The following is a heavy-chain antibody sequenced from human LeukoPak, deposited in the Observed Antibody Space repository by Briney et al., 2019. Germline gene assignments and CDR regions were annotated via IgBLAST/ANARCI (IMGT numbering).Heavy chain of an antibody. CDR2: ISYDGSNK. Sequence: GGSLRLSCAASGFTFSSYAMHWVRQAPGKGLEWVAVISYDGSNKYYADSVKGRFTISRDNSKNTLYLQMNSLRAEDTAVYYCARDPGVRWLVGFDYWGQGTLVTVSS. V-gene: IGHV3-30-3*01. D-gene: IGHD6-19*01. CDR3: ARDPGVRWLVGFDY. J-gene: IGHJ4*02. CDR1: GFTFSSYA.